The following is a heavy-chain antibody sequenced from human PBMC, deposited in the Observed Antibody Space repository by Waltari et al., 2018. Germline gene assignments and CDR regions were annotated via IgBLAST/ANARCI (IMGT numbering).Heavy chain of an antibody. J-gene: IGHJ4*02. D-gene: IGHD3-10*01. CDR3: ARTYLYYGSGRSELDY. CDR1: SGSFNAYF. V-gene: IGHV4-34*01. Sequence: QVRLEQWGADLLKPSETLSLTCAIYSGSFNAYFWPGSRQSLGGGLEWIGDVSFSGTTNYNPSLESRVSMSVDVSKNQFSLKLTSVTAADTAVYYCARTYLYYGSGRSELDYWGRGTLVTVSS. CDR2: VSFSGTT.